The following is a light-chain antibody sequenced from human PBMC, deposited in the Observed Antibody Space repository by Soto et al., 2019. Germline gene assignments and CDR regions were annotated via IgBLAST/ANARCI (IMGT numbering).Light chain of an antibody. Sequence: QSALTQPASVSGSPGQSIAISCTGTSSDVGGYTYVSWYQQHPGKAPEVMIYEVSNRPSGVSSRFSGSKSGNTASLTISGLQAEDEADYYCSSYTSSSTPYVFETGTKVTVL. CDR2: EVS. V-gene: IGLV2-14*01. CDR1: SSDVGGYTY. J-gene: IGLJ1*01. CDR3: SSYTSSSTPYV.